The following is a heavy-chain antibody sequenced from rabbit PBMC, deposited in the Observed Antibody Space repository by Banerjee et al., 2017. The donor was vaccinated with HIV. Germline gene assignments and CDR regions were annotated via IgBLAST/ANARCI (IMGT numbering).Heavy chain of an antibody. CDR1: GLDFSSYG. V-gene: IGHV1S45*01. CDR2: IYTGSGST. D-gene: IGHD6-1*01. J-gene: IGHJ3*01. CDR3: ARGYGGYGWTTRLAL. Sequence: QEQLVESGGGLVQPEGSLTLTCTASGLDFSSYGISWVRQAPGKGLEWIGCIYTGSGSTWYASWAKGRFTISKTSSTTVTLQMTSLTAADTATYFCARGYGGYGWTTRLALWGQGTLVTVS.